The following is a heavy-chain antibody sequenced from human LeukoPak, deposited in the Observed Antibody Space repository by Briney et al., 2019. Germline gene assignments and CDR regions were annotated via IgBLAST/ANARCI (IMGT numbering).Heavy chain of an antibody. CDR1: GFTFGSYT. D-gene: IGHD6-19*01. CDR2: ISPSGSST. V-gene: IGHV3-23*01. J-gene: IGHJ5*02. CDR3: AKGSGSGWYGWFDP. Sequence: GGSLRLSCAASGFTFGSYTMNWVRQAPGKGLEWVSSISPSGSSTWNADSVKGRFTISRDNSNNTLYLQMNSLRAEDTAVYYCAKGSGSGWYGWFDPWGQGTLVTVSS.